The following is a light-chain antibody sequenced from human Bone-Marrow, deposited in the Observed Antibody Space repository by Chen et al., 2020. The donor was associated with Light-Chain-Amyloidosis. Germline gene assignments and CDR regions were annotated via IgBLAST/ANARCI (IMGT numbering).Light chain of an antibody. J-gene: IGLJ3*02. CDR3: QVWDRSSDRPV. CDR2: DDS. Sequence: SYVLTQPSSVSVAPGQTATIACGGNNIGSTSVHWYQQTPGQAPLLVVYDDSDRPSGIPERLSGSNSGNTATLNISRVKAGDEADYYCQVWDRSSDRPVFGGGTKLTVL. V-gene: IGLV3-21*02. CDR1: NIGSTS.